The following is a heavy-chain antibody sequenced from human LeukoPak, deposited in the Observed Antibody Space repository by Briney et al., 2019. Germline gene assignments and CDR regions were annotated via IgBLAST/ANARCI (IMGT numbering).Heavy chain of an antibody. CDR2: LSHSGSS. Sequence: SETLSLTCTVSGYSISSGYYWDWIRQPPGKGLEWIGTLSHSGSSYYNPSLKSRVTISVDTSKNQFSLNLSSVTAADTAIYYCARDLLHRGYAFDIWGQGTMVTVSS. CDR1: GYSISSGYY. V-gene: IGHV4-38-2*02. D-gene: IGHD5-12*01. CDR3: ARDLLHRGYAFDI. J-gene: IGHJ3*02.